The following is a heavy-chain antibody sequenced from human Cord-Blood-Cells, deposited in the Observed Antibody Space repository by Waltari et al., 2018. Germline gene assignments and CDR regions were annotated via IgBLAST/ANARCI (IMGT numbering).Heavy chain of an antibody. V-gene: IGHV3-53*01. D-gene: IGHD5-12*01. Sequence: EVQLVESGGGLIQPGGSLRLSCAASGFTVSSNYMSWVRQAPGKGLEWVSVIYSGGSPYYADSVKGRFTISRDNSKNTLYLQMNSLRAEDTAVYYCARDRSGYDGGMPWGQGTLVTVSS. CDR3: ARDRSGYDGGMP. J-gene: IGHJ4*02. CDR2: IYSGGSP. CDR1: GFTVSSNY.